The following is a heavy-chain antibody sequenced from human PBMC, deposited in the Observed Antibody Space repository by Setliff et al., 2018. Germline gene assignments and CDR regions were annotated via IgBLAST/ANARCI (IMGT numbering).Heavy chain of an antibody. CDR1: GYTFTGYY. D-gene: IGHD2-2*01. CDR2: INPNSGGT. J-gene: IGHJ6*02. CDR3: AREIRVVVPAAPRYYGMDV. V-gene: IGHV1-2*02. Sequence: GASVKVSCKASGYTFTGYYMHWVRQAPGQGLEWMGWINPNSGGTNYVQKFQGRVTMTRDTSISTAYMELSRLRSDDTAVYYCAREIRVVVPAAPRYYGMDVWGQGTTVTVSS.